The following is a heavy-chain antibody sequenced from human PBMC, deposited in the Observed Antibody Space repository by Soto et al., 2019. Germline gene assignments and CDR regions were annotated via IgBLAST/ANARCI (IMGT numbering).Heavy chain of an antibody. J-gene: IGHJ6*02. CDR1: GYTFTSYY. D-gene: IGHD3-22*01. V-gene: IGHV1-46*01. CDR3: ARALQGYDSSGYSYGMDV. Sequence: ASVKVSCKASGYTFTSYYMHWVRQAPGQGLEWMGIINPSGGSTSYAQKFQGRVTMTRDTSTSTVYMELSSLRSEDTAVYYCARALQGYDSSGYSYGMDVWGQGTTVTVSS. CDR2: INPSGGST.